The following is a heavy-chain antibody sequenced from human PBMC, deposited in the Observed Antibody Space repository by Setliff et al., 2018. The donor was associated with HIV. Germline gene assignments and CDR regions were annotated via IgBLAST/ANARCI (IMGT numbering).Heavy chain of an antibody. CDR2: IYPGDSDT. Sequence: PGESLKISCKGSGYSFTSYWIGWVRQMPGKGLEWMGIIYPGDSDTRYSPSFQGQVTISADKSISPAYLQWSSLKASDTAMYYCARCSSSWPRILYYMDVWGKGTTVTVS. V-gene: IGHV5-51*01. CDR1: GYSFTSYW. J-gene: IGHJ6*03. D-gene: IGHD2-2*01. CDR3: ARCSSSWPRILYYMDV.